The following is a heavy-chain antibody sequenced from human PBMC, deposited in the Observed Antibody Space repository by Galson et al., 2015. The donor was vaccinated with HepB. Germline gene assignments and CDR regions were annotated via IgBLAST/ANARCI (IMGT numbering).Heavy chain of an antibody. V-gene: IGHV3-49*01. CDR1: GFTFGDYA. D-gene: IGHD2-2*01. CDR2: KRSKTDGGTT. J-gene: IGHJ4*02. CDR3: SRVTDCSGTSCNDY. Sequence: SLRLSCAASGFTFGDYAMNWFRQATGKGLEWVGFKRSKTDGGTTEYGAPVKGRFTISRNGSKSIAYLQMNSLKTEDTAVYYCSRVTDCSGTSCNDYWGQGTLVTVSS.